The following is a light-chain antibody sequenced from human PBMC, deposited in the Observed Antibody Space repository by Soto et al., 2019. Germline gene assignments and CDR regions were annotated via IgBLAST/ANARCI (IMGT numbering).Light chain of an antibody. CDR3: ATWDDSLNAAV. CDR2: IDD. CDR1: TSNIAGNT. Sequence: QSALTQPPSLSGTPGQRVTISCSGSTSNIAGNTVHWYQHLPETAHKLLIYIDDQRPSGVPDRFSGSKSGTSASLAISGLQSEDEADYYCATWDDSLNAAVFGGGTQLPVL. V-gene: IGLV1-44*01. J-gene: IGLJ7*01.